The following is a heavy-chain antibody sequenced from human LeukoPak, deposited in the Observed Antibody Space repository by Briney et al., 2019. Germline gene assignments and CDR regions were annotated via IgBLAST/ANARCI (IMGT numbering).Heavy chain of an antibody. V-gene: IGHV1-18*01. D-gene: IGHD3-3*01. CDR2: ISTYNGNT. Sequence: ASVKVSCKASGYTLTSYGISWVRQAPGQGLEWMGWISTYNGNTNYAQKLQGRVTMTTDSSTTTAYMELRSLRSDDTAVYYCARDHTPGWSGYYPYYYYYMDVWGKGTTVTVSS. CDR1: GYTLTSYG. J-gene: IGHJ6*03. CDR3: ARDHTPGWSGYYPYYYYYMDV.